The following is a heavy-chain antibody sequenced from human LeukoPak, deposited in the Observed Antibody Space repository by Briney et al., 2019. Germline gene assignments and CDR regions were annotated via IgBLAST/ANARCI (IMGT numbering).Heavy chain of an antibody. Sequence: GGSLRLSCVAPGLPIGDLAMHWVRQAPGQGLEWVSLISGDGVSTFFADSVKGRFSISRDNSKNSLFLEMSSLRTEDTAMYYCARESGKFDYWGQGTLVAVSS. CDR3: ARESGKFDY. CDR2: ISGDGVST. CDR1: GLPIGDLA. V-gene: IGHV3-43*02. J-gene: IGHJ4*02.